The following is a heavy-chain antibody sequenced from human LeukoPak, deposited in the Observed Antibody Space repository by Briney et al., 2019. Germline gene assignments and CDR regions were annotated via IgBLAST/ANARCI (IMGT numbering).Heavy chain of an antibody. CDR1: GGSISSYY. Sequence: SETLSLTCTVSGGSISSYYWSWIRQPPGKGLEWLGYIYYSGSTNYNPSLKSRVTISVDTSKNQFSLKLSSVTAADTAVYYCARVVASSSWRGWFDPWGQGTLVTVSS. CDR2: IYYSGST. V-gene: IGHV4-59*08. CDR3: ARVVASSSWRGWFDP. D-gene: IGHD6-6*01. J-gene: IGHJ5*02.